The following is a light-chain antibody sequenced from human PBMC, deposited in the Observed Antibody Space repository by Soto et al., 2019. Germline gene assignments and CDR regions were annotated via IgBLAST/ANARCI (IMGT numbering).Light chain of an antibody. CDR1: SSNIGSNY. V-gene: IGLV1-47*01. CDR2: RNN. Sequence: QCVLPQPPSASGTPGQRVTISCSGSSSNIGSNYVYWYQQLPGTAPKLLIYRNNQRPSGVPDRFSGSKSGTSASLAISGLRSEDEADYYCAAWDDSLSGHVVVGGGTKLTVL. CDR3: AAWDDSLSGHVV. J-gene: IGLJ2*01.